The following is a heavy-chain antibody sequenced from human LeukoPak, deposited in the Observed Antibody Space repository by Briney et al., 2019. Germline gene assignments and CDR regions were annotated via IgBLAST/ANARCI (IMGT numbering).Heavy chain of an antibody. CDR1: GGSISSGSCY. J-gene: IGHJ4*02. CDR2: IYTSGST. CDR3: ARESSLYYDSSGYSQNFDY. V-gene: IGHV4-61*02. D-gene: IGHD3-22*01. Sequence: SQTLSLTCTVSGGSISSGSCYWSWIRQPAGKGLEWIGRIYTSGSTNYNPSLKSRVTISVDTSKNQFSLKLSSVTAADTVVYYCARESSLYYDSSGYSQNFDYWGQGTLVTVSS.